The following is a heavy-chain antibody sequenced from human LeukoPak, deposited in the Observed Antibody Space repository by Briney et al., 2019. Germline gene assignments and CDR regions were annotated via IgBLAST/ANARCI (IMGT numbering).Heavy chain of an antibody. CDR2: INSDGTEK. V-gene: IGHV3-7*01. J-gene: IGHJ4*02. CDR1: GFTFSSYC. Sequence: GGSLRLSCAASGFTFSSYCMNWVRQAPGKGLEWVAYINSDGTEKNYVDSVRGRFTISRDNAKNSLYLQMNSLRAEDTAVYYCVTTPRLADYWGQGTLVTVSS. CDR3: VTTPRLADY. D-gene: IGHD6-19*01.